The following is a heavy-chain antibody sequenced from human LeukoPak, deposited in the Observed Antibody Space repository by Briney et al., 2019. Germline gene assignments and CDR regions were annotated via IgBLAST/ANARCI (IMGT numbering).Heavy chain of an antibody. CDR3: AKNPPSSEGYFDY. V-gene: IGHV3-30*02. CDR2: IRYDGSNK. J-gene: IGHJ4*02. CDR1: GFTFSSYG. D-gene: IGHD6-19*01. Sequence: QCGGSLRLSCAASGFTFSSYGMHWVRPAPGKGLEWVAFIRYDGSNKYYADSVKGRFTISRDNSKNTLYLQMNSLRAEDTAVYYCAKNPPSSEGYFDYWGQGTLVTVSS.